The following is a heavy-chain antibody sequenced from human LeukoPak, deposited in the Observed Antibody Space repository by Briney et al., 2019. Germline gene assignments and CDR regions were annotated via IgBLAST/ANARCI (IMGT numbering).Heavy chain of an antibody. CDR2: FDPEDGET. Sequence: ASVKVSCKVSGYTLTELSMHWVRQAPGKGLEWMGGFDPEDGETIYAQKFQGRVTMTKDTSTDTAYMELSSLRSADTAVYYCATRSRTYYYDSPTSDWGQGTLVTVSS. CDR3: ATRSRTYYYDSPTSD. J-gene: IGHJ4*02. V-gene: IGHV1-24*01. CDR1: GYTLTELS. D-gene: IGHD3-22*01.